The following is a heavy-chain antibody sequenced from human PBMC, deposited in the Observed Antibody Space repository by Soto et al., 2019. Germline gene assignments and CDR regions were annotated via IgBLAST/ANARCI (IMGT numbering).Heavy chain of an antibody. CDR1: GASITYGAYS. V-gene: IGHV4-30-2*01. D-gene: IGHD1-1*01. CDR2: INHLETT. Sequence: QLQLHMSGSGLVKPSQTLSLTCTVSGASITYGAYSWSWIRQTPGKGLEWIGYINHLETTFYNPSFVSRRTLSIDRTKNQFSLNLKSTSAADRAVYFCARGGGFNSSDYWGQGIMVTVSS. J-gene: IGHJ4*02. CDR3: ARGGGFNSSDY.